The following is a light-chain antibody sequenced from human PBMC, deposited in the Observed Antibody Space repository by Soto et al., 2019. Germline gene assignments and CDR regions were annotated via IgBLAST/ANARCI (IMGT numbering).Light chain of an antibody. CDR2: DAS. CDR1: QSVNSY. Sequence: EIVLTQSPATLSLSPGERATLSCRASQSVNSYLAWYQQKPGQAPRLLIYDASNSATGIPARFSGSGSGTDFTLSISSLEPEDFAVYYCQQRSNWPPLLTFGGGTKVEIK. CDR3: QQRSNWPPLLT. J-gene: IGKJ4*01. V-gene: IGKV3-11*01.